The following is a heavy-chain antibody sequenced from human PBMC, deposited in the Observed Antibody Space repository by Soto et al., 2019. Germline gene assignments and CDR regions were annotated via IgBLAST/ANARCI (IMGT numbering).Heavy chain of an antibody. Sequence: QVRLVQSGAEVKEPGDSVRVSCEASGYTFTTYHIHWVRQAPGQGLEWMGWINPKFGDTGYAQDFQGRVSMTSDMSISTVYMELSRLTSDDTAIYYCARNMDYYYGRGSGKGHRVWGQGTTVTVFS. CDR3: ARNMDYYYGRGSGKGHRV. CDR2: INPKFGDT. D-gene: IGHD3-10*02. V-gene: IGHV1-2*02. J-gene: IGHJ6*02. CDR1: GYTFTTYH.